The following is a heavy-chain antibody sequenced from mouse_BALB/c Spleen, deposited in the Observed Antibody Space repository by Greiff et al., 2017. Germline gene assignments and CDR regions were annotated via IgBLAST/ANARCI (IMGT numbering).Heavy chain of an antibody. CDR1: GYSITSDYA. D-gene: IGHD2-14*01. CDR2: ISYSGST. Sequence: EVQLVESGPGLVKPSQSLSLTCTVTGYSITSDYAWNWIRQFPGNKLEWMGYISYSGSTSYNPSLKSRISITRDTSKNQFFLQLNSVTTEDTATYYCASEYRYGWYFDVWGAGTTVTVSS. V-gene: IGHV3-2*02. J-gene: IGHJ1*01. CDR3: ASEYRYGWYFDV.